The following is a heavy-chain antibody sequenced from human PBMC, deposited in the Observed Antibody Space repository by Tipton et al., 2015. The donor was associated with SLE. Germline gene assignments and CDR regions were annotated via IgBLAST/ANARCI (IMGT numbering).Heavy chain of an antibody. Sequence: TLSLTCTVSGASIHGGGYYWSWIRQHPGKGMEWIGEVKYRGSTNYSPSLKSRVTISVDTSKNQLSLKLHSVTAADTAVYYCARHMRQLVRDASDIWGQGTMVTVSS. J-gene: IGHJ3*02. V-gene: IGHV4-61*08. D-gene: IGHD6-6*01. CDR3: ARHMRQLVRDASDI. CDR1: GASIHGGGYY. CDR2: VKYRGST.